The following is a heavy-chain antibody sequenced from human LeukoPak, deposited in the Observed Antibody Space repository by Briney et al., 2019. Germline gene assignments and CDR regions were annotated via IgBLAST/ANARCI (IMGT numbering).Heavy chain of an antibody. CDR1: GYTFSSYA. V-gene: IGHV3-30*04. J-gene: IGHJ4*02. CDR3: AKDGGRAAAGTVDS. D-gene: IGHD6-13*01. CDR2: VSSDGNSK. Sequence: GGSLRLSCAASGYTFSSYAMHWVRQAPGKGLEWVAVVSSDGNSKYYADSMKGRFTISRDNSKNTLYLQINSLRADDTAVFYCAKDGGRAAAGTVDSWGQGALVTVSS.